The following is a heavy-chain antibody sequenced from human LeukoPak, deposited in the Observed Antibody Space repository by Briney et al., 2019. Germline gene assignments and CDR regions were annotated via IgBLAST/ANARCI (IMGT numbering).Heavy chain of an antibody. CDR2: ISAYNGNT. V-gene: IGHV1-18*01. Sequence: ASVKVSCKASGYTFTSYGISWVRQAPGQGLQWMGWISAYNGNTNYAQKLQGRVTMTTDTSTSTAYMELRSLRSDDTAVYYCARVADDYGAYYFDYWGKGTLVPVSS. D-gene: IGHD4-17*01. J-gene: IGHJ4*02. CDR1: GYTFTSYG. CDR3: ARVADDYGAYYFDY.